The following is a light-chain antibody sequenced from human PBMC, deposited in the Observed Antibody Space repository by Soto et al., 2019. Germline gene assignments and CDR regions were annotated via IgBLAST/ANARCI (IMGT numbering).Light chain of an antibody. CDR2: SND. J-gene: IGLJ1*01. V-gene: IGLV1-44*01. Sequence: QSALTQPPSASGTPGQRVTVSCSGSSSNIASNTVNWYQQLPGTAPKLLIYSNDQRPSGVPDRFSASKSGTSASLAISGLQSEDEADYYCASWDYSLNGHVFGTGTKVTVL. CDR1: SSNIASNT. CDR3: ASWDYSLNGHV.